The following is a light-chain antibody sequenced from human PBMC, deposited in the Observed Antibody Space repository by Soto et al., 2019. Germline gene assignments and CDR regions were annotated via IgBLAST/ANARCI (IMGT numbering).Light chain of an antibody. V-gene: IGKV3-15*01. CDR2: GAS. J-gene: IGKJ1*01. Sequence: EIVMTQSPATLSVSPGERATLSCRASQSITNNLAWYQQKPGQAPRLLIYGASTRATGIPAGFSGSGSGTEFTLTISSLQSEDFAVYYCQHYNNWLKTFGQGTKVEIK. CDR3: QHYNNWLKT. CDR1: QSITNN.